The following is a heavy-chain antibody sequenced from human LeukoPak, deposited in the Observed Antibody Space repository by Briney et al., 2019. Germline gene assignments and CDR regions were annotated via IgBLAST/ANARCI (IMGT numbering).Heavy chain of an antibody. J-gene: IGHJ4*02. CDR1: GGSISSSSYY. D-gene: IGHD3-10*01. CDR2: IYYSGST. Sequence: KPSETLSLTCTVSGGSISSSSYYWGWIRQPPGKGLEWIGSIYYSGSTYYNPSLKSRVTISVDTSKNQFSLKLSSVTAADTAVYYCARRRLWFGDRYDFDYWGQGTLVTVSS. V-gene: IGHV4-39*07. CDR3: ARRRLWFGDRYDFDY.